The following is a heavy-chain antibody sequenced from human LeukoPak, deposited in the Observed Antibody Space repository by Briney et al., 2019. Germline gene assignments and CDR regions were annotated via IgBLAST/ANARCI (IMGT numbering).Heavy chain of an antibody. CDR2: ISGSGGTQ. D-gene: IGHD4-17*01. CDR1: GFTFSSYA. Sequence: GGSLRLPCAASGFTFSSYAMSWVRQAPGKGLEWVSTISGSGGTQYYADSVKGRFTISRDNSKNTLYLQMNSLRAEDTAVYYCAKGSGYGDYPYYFDYWGQGTLVTVSS. CDR3: AKGSGYGDYPYYFDY. J-gene: IGHJ4*02. V-gene: IGHV3-23*01.